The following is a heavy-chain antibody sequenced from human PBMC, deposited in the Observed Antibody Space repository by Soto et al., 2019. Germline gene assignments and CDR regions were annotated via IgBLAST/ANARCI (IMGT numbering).Heavy chain of an antibody. J-gene: IGHJ4*02. Sequence: SETLSITCTVSGGSVDRGDYYWTWIRQPPWEGLEWIAYVVSYRGVTYYNPSIKSRLSVSLXTPMNQFSLKLTSVTAADTAVYYCARGYYESSDEFVGSPIFDYGGQGSLVTSPQ. CDR3: ARGYYESSDEFVGSPIFDY. V-gene: IGHV4-30-4*01. CDR2: VVSYRGVT. D-gene: IGHD3-22*01. CDR1: GGSVDRGDYY.